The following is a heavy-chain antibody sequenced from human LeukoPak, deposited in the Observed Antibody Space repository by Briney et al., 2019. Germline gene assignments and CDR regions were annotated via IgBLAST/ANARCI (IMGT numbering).Heavy chain of an antibody. Sequence: PSETLSLTCTVSGGSVSSSNYYWGWIRQPPGKGLEWIGTIYYLGNTYYKSSLESRVTISVDGSKNQFSLKLSSVTAADTAVYYCARSADYYYYMDVWGKGTTVTVSS. J-gene: IGHJ6*03. CDR3: ARSADYYYYMDV. V-gene: IGHV4-39*07. CDR2: IYYLGNT. CDR1: GGSVSSSNYY.